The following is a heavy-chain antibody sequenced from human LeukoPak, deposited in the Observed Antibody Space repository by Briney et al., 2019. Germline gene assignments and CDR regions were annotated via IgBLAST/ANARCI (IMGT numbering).Heavy chain of an antibody. Sequence: GGSLRLSCAASGFTVSSSYMSWVRQAPGKGLEWVSVIYSGGNTDHADSVKGRFIISRDNSKNTLYLQMNSLRAEDTAVYYCARSKPRSGGPAGAFDIWGQGTMVTVSS. CDR2: IYSGGNT. J-gene: IGHJ3*02. D-gene: IGHD2-15*01. CDR1: GFTVSSSY. V-gene: IGHV3-53*01. CDR3: ARSKPRSGGPAGAFDI.